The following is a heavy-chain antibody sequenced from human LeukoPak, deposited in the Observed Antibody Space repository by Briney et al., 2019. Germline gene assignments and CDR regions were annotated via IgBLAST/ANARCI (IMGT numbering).Heavy chain of an antibody. CDR2: ISGSGGST. CDR1: GFTFSSYA. D-gene: IGHD3-10*01. Sequence: PGGSLRLSCAASGFTFSSYAMRWVRQAPGKGLEWVSAISGSGGSTYYADSVRGRFTISRDNSKNTLYLQMNSLRAEDTAVYYCAKDLWFGEFNEFDYWGQGTLVTVSS. CDR3: AKDLWFGEFNEFDY. J-gene: IGHJ4*02. V-gene: IGHV3-23*01.